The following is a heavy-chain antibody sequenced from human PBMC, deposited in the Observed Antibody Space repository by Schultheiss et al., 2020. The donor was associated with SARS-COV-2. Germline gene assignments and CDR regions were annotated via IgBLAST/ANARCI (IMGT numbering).Heavy chain of an antibody. Sequence: SQTLSLTCTVSGGSISSGGYYWSWIRQPPGKGLEWIGYIYYSGSTNYNPSLKSRGTISLDTSKNQFSLKLSSVTAADTAVYYCARDRGQRSSSHYGMDVWGQGTTVTVSS. D-gene: IGHD6-6*01. CDR2: IYYSGST. CDR3: ARDRGQRSSSHYGMDV. V-gene: IGHV4-61*08. CDR1: GGSISSGGYY. J-gene: IGHJ6*02.